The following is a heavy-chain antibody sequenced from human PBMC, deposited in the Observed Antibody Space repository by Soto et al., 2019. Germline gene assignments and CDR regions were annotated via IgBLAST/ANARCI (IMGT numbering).Heavy chain of an antibody. CDR2: INSDGSST. Sequence: GESLKISCAASGFTFSSYWMHWVRQAPGKGLVWVSRINSDGSSTSYADSVKGRFTISRDNAKNTLYLQMNSLRAEDTAVYYCAREGQHDFWSGYYNGYYYGMDVWGQGTTVTVSS. V-gene: IGHV3-74*01. CDR3: AREGQHDFWSGYYNGYYYGMDV. J-gene: IGHJ6*02. D-gene: IGHD3-3*01. CDR1: GFTFSSYW.